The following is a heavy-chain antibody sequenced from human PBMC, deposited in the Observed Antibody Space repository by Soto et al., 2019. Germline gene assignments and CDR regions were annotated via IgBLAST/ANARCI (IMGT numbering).Heavy chain of an antibody. CDR2: ISAYNGNT. CDR3: AGDNYYDSSGYYPSSSVCVY. V-gene: IGHV1-18*01. Sequence: QVQLVQSGAEVKKPGASVKVSCKASGYTFTSYGISWVRQAPGQGLEWMGWISAYNGNTNSAQKLQGRVTMTTDTSTSSAYMELRSLRSDDTAVYYCAGDNYYDSSGYYPSSSVCVYWGQGTLVTVSS. CDR1: GYTFTSYG. J-gene: IGHJ4*02. D-gene: IGHD3-22*01.